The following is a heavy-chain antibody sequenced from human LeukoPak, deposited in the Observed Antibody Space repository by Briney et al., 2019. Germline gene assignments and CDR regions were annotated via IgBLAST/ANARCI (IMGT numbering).Heavy chain of an antibody. J-gene: IGHJ4*02. D-gene: IGHD2-15*01. V-gene: IGHV1-2*02. Sequence: AASVRVSCKASGYTFTAYYMDWVRQAPGQGLEWMGWINPETGDTNYAQNFQGRVTMTRDTSISTAYMELSRLTSDDTAVYYCANRPGISAGPFDFWGQGTLVTVPS. CDR2: INPETGDT. CDR3: ANRPGISAGPFDF. CDR1: GYTFTAYY.